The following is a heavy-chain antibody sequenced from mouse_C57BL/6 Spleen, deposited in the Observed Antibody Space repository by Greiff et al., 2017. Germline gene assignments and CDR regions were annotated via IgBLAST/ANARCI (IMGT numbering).Heavy chain of an antibody. CDR2: IYPGSGST. V-gene: IGHV1-55*01. CDR3: ARNCGSSYEYWYFDV. J-gene: IGHJ1*03. D-gene: IGHD1-1*01. Sequence: QVQLQQPGAELVKPGASVKMSCKASGYTFTSYWITWVKQRPGQGLEWIGDIYPGSGSTNYNEKFKSKATLTVDTSSSTAYMQLSSLTSEDSAVYYCARNCGSSYEYWYFDVWGTGTTVTVSS. CDR1: GYTFTSYW.